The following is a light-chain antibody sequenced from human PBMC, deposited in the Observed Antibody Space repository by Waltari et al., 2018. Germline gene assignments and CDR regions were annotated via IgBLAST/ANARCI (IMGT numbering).Light chain of an antibody. CDR3: TSHASGSTLYV. CDR1: SSDIGAYNY. V-gene: IGLV2-14*01. Sequence: QSALTPPSSVSGSPGQPLTISSPGTSSDIGAYNYVSWYQQHPGKAPTLMISDVSNRPSGVSNRFSGSKSGNTASLTISGLQAEDEADYYCTSHASGSTLYVFGTGTRVTVL. CDR2: DVS. J-gene: IGLJ1*01.